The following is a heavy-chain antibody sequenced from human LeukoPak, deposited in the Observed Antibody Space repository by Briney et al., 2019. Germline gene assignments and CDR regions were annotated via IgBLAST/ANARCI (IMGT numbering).Heavy chain of an antibody. CDR3: ARHPTVVTAPDY. CDR1: GGSISSYY. D-gene: IGHD2-21*02. CDR2: IYYSGST. J-gene: IGHJ4*02. V-gene: IGHV4-59*08. Sequence: SETLSLTCTVSGGSISSYYWSWIRQPPGKGLEWIGYIYYSGSTNYNPSLKSRVTISVDTSKNQLSLKLSSVTAADTAVYYCARHPTVVTAPDYWGQGTLVTVSS.